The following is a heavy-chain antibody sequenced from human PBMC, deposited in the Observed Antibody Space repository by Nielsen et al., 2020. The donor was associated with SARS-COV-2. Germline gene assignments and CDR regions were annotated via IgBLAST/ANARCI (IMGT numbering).Heavy chain of an antibody. CDR1: GYTFIGYY. J-gene: IGHJ4*02. D-gene: IGHD2-21*02. CDR2: INPNSGGT. Sequence: ASVQVSCKASGYTFIGYYMHWVRQAPGQGLEWMGWINPNSGGTNYAQKFQGRVTMTRDTSISTAYMELSRLRSDDTAVYYCAREEEVVTAVYWGQGTLVTVSS. V-gene: IGHV1-2*02. CDR3: AREEEVVTAVY.